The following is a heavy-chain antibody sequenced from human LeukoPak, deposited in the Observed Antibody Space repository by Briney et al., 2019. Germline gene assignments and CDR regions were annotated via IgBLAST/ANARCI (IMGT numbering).Heavy chain of an antibody. Sequence: ASVKVSCKTSGYTFTGYYMHWVRQAPGQGLEWMGWVNPNSGGTKYAQKFQGRVTMTRDTSISTVYIELSSLRSDDTAVYYCARWDYYGTSAYSGDFDYWGQGTLVTVSS. CDR3: ARWDYYGTSAYSGDFDY. V-gene: IGHV1-2*02. CDR2: VNPNSGGT. J-gene: IGHJ4*02. D-gene: IGHD3-22*01. CDR1: GYTFTGYY.